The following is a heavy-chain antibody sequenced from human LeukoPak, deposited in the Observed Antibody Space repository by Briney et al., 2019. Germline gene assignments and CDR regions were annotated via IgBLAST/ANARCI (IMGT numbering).Heavy chain of an antibody. CDR3: ASFRVRDDAFDI. Sequence: SETLSLTCAVSGDSISSGDYYWSWIRQPPGKGLEWIGYIYYSGSTYYNPSLKSRVTISVDTSKNQSSLKLSSVTAADTAVYYCASFRVRDDAFDIWGQGTMVTVSS. J-gene: IGHJ3*02. CDR2: IYYSGST. CDR1: GDSISSGDYY. V-gene: IGHV4-30-4*01. D-gene: IGHD3-10*01.